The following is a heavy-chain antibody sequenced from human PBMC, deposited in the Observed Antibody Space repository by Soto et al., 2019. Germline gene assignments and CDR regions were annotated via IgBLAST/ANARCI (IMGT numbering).Heavy chain of an antibody. CDR2: ISGSSIHT. CDR1: VFTFSDFY. CDR3: ARGHLGRFLEWPQAFDF. J-gene: IGHJ4*02. V-gene: IGHV3-11*06. D-gene: IGHD3-3*01. Sequence: PGWSLRLSCSSSVFTFSDFYMTWIRQAPGVGLEWVSYISGSSIHTNYAASVKGRFTISRDNANNSLSLQMNSLTAEDTAVYYCARGHLGRFLEWPQAFDFWGQGTLVTVSS.